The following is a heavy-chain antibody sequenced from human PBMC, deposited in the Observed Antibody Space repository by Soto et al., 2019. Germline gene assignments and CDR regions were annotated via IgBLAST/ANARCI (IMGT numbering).Heavy chain of an antibody. CDR2: ISYDGNDI. CDR3: AQNVDGSTFEY. V-gene: IGHV3-30*03. CDR1: GFTFSNYG. J-gene: IGHJ4*02. Sequence: QVQLVEPGGGVVQPGRSLTVSFAAAGFTFSNYGMHWVRQPPGKWLEWVAVISYDGNDIHYTDSVKGRFNISRDNSKKTLYLQMNSLRAEETAVYYCAQNVDGSTFEYWGQGTLVTVSS.